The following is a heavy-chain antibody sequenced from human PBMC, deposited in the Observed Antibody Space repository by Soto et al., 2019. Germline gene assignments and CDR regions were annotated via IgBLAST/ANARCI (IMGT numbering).Heavy chain of an antibody. CDR2: INPSGGST. CDR1: GYTFTNYY. J-gene: IGHJ4*02. V-gene: IGHV1-46*01. Sequence: ASVKVSCTASGYTFTNYYIHWVRQAPGQGLEWMGIINPSGGSTSYAQKFQGRVAMTRDTSTSTVYMELSSLRSEDTAVYYCARESPIRARDHFDYWGQGTLVTVSS. CDR3: ARESPIRARDHFDY.